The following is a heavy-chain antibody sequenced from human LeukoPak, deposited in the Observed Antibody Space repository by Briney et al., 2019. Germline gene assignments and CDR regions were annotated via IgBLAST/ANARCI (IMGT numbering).Heavy chain of an antibody. CDR1: GFTFSSYG. V-gene: IGHV3-30*18. CDR3: AKDHGVGYCSSTSCPAFVY. Sequence: PGGSLRLSCAASGFTFSSYGMHWVRQAPGKGLEWVAVISYDGSNKYYADSVKGRFTISRDNSKNTLYLQMNSLRAEDTAVYYCAKDHGVGYCSSTSCPAFVYWGQGTLVTVSS. J-gene: IGHJ4*02. CDR2: ISYDGSNK. D-gene: IGHD2-2*01.